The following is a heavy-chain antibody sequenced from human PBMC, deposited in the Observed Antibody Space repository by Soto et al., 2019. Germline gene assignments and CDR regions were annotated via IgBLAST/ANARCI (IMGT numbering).Heavy chain of an antibody. CDR3: ARAMTTVTTIDY. V-gene: IGHV4-59*12. J-gene: IGHJ4*02. D-gene: IGHD4-17*01. CDR1: GGSICSYY. Sequence: SETLSLTCTVSGGSICSYYWSWIRQPPGKGLEWIGYIYHSGSTYYNPSLKSRVTISVDRSKNQFSLKLSSVTAADTAVYYCARAMTTVTTIDYWGQATLVTVSS. CDR2: IYHSGST.